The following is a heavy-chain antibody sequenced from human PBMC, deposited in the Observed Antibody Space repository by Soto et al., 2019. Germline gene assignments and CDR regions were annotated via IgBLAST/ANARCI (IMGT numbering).Heavy chain of an antibody. CDR3: ASERRPYYYDSRGYLNWFDL. CDR2: IYYSGST. D-gene: IGHD3-22*01. CDR1: YY. Sequence: YYGSWIKKHPGKGLEWIGYIYYSGSTYYNPSLKSRVTISVDTSKNQFSLKLSSVTAADTAVYYCASERRPYYYDSRGYLNWFDLWGQGTPV. J-gene: IGHJ5*02. V-gene: IGHV4-31*02.